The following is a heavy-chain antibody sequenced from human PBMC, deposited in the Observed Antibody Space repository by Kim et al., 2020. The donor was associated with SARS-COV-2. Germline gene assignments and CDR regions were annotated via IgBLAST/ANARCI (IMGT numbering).Heavy chain of an antibody. CDR3: ARDHLLPQSTYYDSSGHDY. J-gene: IGHJ4*02. V-gene: IGHV3-7*01. CDR1: EFTFSTYW. Sequence: GGSLRLSCAASEFTFSTYWMSWVRQAPGKGLEWVGNIKHDGSEKYYVDSVKGRFTISRDNAKDSLYLQMNSLRVEDTAVYYCARDHLLPQSTYYDSSGHDYWGQGTLVTVSS. CDR2: IKHDGSEK. D-gene: IGHD3-22*01.